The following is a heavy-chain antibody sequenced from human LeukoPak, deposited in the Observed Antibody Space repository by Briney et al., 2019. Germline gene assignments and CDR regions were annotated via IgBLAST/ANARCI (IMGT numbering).Heavy chain of an antibody. CDR1: GFTVSSYS. CDR2: ISSSSSTI. CDR3: ARDWGVVVVALIMDV. V-gene: IGHV3-48*01. Sequence: PGGSLRLSCAASGFTVSSYSMNWVRQAPGKGLEWVSYISSSSSTIYYADSVKGRFTISRDNAKNSLYLQMNSLRAEDTAVYYCARDWGVVVVALIMDVWGQGTTVTVSS. J-gene: IGHJ6*02. D-gene: IGHD2-15*01.